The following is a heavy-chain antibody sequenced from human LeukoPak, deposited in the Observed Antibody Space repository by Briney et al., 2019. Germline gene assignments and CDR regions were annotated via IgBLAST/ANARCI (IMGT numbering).Heavy chain of an antibody. Sequence: GGSLRLSCAASGFTFSSYSMNWVCQAPGKGLEWVSSISSSSSYIYYADSVKGRFTISRDNAKNSLYLQMNSPRAEDTAVYYCARDQSTDLWFGELLQSIDYWGQGTLVTVSS. CDR1: GFTFSSYS. CDR2: ISSSSSYI. CDR3: ARDQSTDLWFGELLQSIDY. D-gene: IGHD3-10*01. V-gene: IGHV3-21*01. J-gene: IGHJ4*02.